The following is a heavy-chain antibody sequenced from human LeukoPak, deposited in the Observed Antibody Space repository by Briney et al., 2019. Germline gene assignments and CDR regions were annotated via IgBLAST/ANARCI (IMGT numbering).Heavy chain of an antibody. J-gene: IGHJ4*02. CDR1: GGSISSSTYY. D-gene: IGHD3-9*01. CDR2: IYYSGST. Sequence: SETLSLTCNVSGGSISSSTYYWGWIRQPPGKGLEWIGNIYYSGSTYYNPSLKSRLTISVDTSQGQFSLRLSSVTAADTGLYYCTRGSYDVLTGYSTLGEYWGQGALVAVSS. V-gene: IGHV4-39*01. CDR3: TRGSYDVLTGYSTLGEY.